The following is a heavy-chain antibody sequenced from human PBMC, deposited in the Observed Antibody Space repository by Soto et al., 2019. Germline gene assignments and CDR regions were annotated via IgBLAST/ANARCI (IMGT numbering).Heavy chain of an antibody. CDR2: IIPILGIA. Sequence: ASVKVSCKASGGTFSSYTISWVRQAPGQGLEWMGRIIPILGIANYAQKFQGRVTITADKSTSTAYMELSSLRSEDTAVYYCASGDRRDGRYGSWGQGTMVTVSS. V-gene: IGHV1-69*02. CDR1: GGTFSSYT. J-gene: IGHJ3*01. D-gene: IGHD1-26*01. CDR3: ASGDRRDGRYGS.